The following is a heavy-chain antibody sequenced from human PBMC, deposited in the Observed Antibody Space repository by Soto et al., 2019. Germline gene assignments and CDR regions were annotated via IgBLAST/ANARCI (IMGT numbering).Heavy chain of an antibody. CDR3: ARTPHYGSGSYYFDY. V-gene: IGHV4-31*03. Sequence: QVQLQESGPGLVKPSQTLSLTCTVSGGSISSGGYYWSWIRQHPGKGLEWIGYIYYSGSTYYNPYLTSRVTISVDTSKNQFSLKLSAVTAADTAVYYCARTPHYGSGSYYFDYWGQGTLVTVSS. D-gene: IGHD3-10*01. CDR1: GGSISSGGYY. J-gene: IGHJ4*02. CDR2: IYYSGST.